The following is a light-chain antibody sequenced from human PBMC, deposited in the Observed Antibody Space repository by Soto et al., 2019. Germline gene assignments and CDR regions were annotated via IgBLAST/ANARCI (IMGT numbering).Light chain of an antibody. CDR2: DAS. CDR1: QYISSW. V-gene: IGKV1-5*01. CDR3: QQYNSHRT. J-gene: IGKJ1*01. Sequence: DIQMTQSPSTLSASVGARVTITCRASQYISSWMAWYQQKPGKAPKLLIYDASTLGSGVPSRFSGSESGTEFTLTISSLQPDDSATYYCQQYNSHRTFGQGTKVDNK.